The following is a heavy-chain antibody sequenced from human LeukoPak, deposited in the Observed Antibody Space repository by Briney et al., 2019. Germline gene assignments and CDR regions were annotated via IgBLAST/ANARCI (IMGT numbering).Heavy chain of an antibody. V-gene: IGHV3-33*01. Sequence: PGGSLRLSCAASGFTFSSYGMHWVRQTPGKGLEWGAVIWSDGSNKYYADSVKGRFTISRDNSKNTLYLQMNSLRAEDTAVYYCARGSGSFSGGFDYWGQGTLVTVPS. CDR1: GFTFSSYG. J-gene: IGHJ4*02. CDR3: ARGSGSFSGGFDY. D-gene: IGHD1-26*01. CDR2: IWSDGSNK.